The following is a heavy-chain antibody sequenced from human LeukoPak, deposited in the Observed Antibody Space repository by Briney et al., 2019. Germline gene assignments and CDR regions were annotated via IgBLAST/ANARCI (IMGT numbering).Heavy chain of an antibody. J-gene: IGHJ4*02. CDR3: AREKYYYDSSGYYYVDDY. CDR2: ISSSSSYI. CDR1: GFTFSSYS. Sequence: GGSLRLSCAASGFTFSSYSMNWVRQAPGKGLEWVSSISSSSSYIYYADSVKGRFTISRDNAKNSLYLQMNSLRAEDTAVYYCAREKYYYDSSGYYYVDDYWGQGTLVTVSS. D-gene: IGHD3-22*01. V-gene: IGHV3-21*01.